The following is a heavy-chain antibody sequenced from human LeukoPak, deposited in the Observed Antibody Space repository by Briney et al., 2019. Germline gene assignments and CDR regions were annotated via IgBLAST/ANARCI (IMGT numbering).Heavy chain of an antibody. CDR3: VRDFGSGYYLDY. CDR2: IWYDGSKK. V-gene: IGHV3-33*01. Sequence: GGSLRLSCAASGFTFNSYGMHWVRQAPGKGLEWVALIWYDGSKKYYADSVKGRFAISRDNSKNTLYLQMSSLSAEDTAVLYCVRDFGSGYYLDYWGQGTLVTVSS. D-gene: IGHD3-10*01. J-gene: IGHJ4*02. CDR1: GFTFNSYG.